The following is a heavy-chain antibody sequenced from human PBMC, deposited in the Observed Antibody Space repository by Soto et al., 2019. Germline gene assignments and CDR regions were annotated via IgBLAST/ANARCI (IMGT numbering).Heavy chain of an antibody. CDR3: AKDRGRSWYYYYGMDV. CDR1: GFTFSSYG. CDR2: ISYDGSNK. D-gene: IGHD6-13*01. V-gene: IGHV3-30*18. Sequence: GGSLRLSCAASGFTFSSYGMHWVRQAPGKGLEWVAVISYDGSNKYYADSVKGRFTISRDNSKNTLYLQMNSLRAEDTAVYYCAKDRGRSWYYYYGMDVWGQGTTVTVSS. J-gene: IGHJ6*02.